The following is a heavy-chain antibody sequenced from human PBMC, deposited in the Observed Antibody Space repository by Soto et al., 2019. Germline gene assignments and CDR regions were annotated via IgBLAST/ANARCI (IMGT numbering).Heavy chain of an antibody. CDR2: INGDGSST. Sequence: EVQLVESGGGLVQPGGSLRLSCAASGFTFSSYWMHWVRQAPGTGLVWVSRINGDGSSTTYADSVKGRFAISRDNAKNTLYLQGNSLRAEYTAVYYCARGGYSDYARGLDYWGQGTLVTVSS. D-gene: IGHD4-17*01. V-gene: IGHV3-74*03. CDR3: ARGGYSDYARGLDY. J-gene: IGHJ4*02. CDR1: GFTFSSYW.